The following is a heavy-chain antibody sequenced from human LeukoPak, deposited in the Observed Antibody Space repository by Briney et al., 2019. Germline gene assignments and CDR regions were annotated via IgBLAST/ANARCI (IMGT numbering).Heavy chain of an antibody. CDR3: ARHAGRRSWDRYYFDY. V-gene: IGHV1-46*01. J-gene: IGHJ4*02. D-gene: IGHD6-13*01. CDR1: GYTFTSYY. CDR2: INPSGGST. Sequence: GASVKVSCKASGYTFTSYYMHWVRQAPAQGLEWMGIINPSGGSTSYAQKFQGSVTMTRDTSTSTVYMELSSLRSEDTAAYYCARHAGRRSWDRYYFDYWGQGTLVTVSS.